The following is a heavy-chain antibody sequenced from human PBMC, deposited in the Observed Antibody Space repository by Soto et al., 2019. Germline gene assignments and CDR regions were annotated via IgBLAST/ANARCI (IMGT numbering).Heavy chain of an antibody. CDR1: GLSVSNNY. D-gene: IGHD4-17*01. CDR3: ARGGGPFINSVTNPFDY. J-gene: IGHJ4*02. CDR2: IYADGTT. Sequence: GGSLRLSCVVSGLSVSNNYMSWVRQAPGMRLDWVSVIYADGTTYYVDSVKGRFTISRHNSRNTLYLQMDSLRTEDTAVYYCARGGGPFINSVTNPFDYWGQGTLVTVSS. V-gene: IGHV3-53*04.